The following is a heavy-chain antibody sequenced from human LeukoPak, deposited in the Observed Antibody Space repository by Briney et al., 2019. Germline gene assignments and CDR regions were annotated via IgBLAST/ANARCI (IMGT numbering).Heavy chain of an antibody. CDR3: AKDRAYYSDSSGYYLVRAYDY. Sequence: GGSLRLSCAASGFTVSSNYMSWVRQAPGKGLEWVSVIYSGGSSYYADSVKGRFTISRDNFKNTLYLQMNSLRAEDTAVYYCAKDRAYYSDSSGYYLVRAYDYWGQGTLVTVSS. D-gene: IGHD3-22*01. V-gene: IGHV3-53*01. CDR1: GFTVSSNY. CDR2: IYSGGSS. J-gene: IGHJ4*02.